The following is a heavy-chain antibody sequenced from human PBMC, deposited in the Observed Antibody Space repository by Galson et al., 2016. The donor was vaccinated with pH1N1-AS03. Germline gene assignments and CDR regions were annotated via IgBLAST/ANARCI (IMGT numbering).Heavy chain of an antibody. CDR1: GFSLTTDKMC. V-gene: IGHV2-70*11. CDR3: ARSPGDYFHSHGLDV. CDR2: IDWDDDE. Sequence: PALVKPTQTLTLTCTFSGFSLTTDKMCVTWIRQPPGKALEWLARIDWDDDEYYSRSLRTRLTISQDTSKNQVVLTMTNMDPADTGTYFCARSPGDYFHSHGLDVWGQGTTVTVSS. J-gene: IGHJ6*02. D-gene: IGHD5-12*01.